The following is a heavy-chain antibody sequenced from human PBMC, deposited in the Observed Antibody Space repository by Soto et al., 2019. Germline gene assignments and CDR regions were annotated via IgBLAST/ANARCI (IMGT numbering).Heavy chain of an antibody. CDR3: ARDLGWGQGWAHFDY. V-gene: IGHV4-59*01. CDR2: IYYSGST. CDR1: GGSISSYY. J-gene: IGHJ4*02. D-gene: IGHD3-10*01. Sequence: SETLSLTCTVSGGSISSYYWSWIRQPPGKGLEWIGYIYYSGSTNYNPSLKSRVTISVDTSKNQFSLKLSSVTAADTAVYYCARDLGWGQGWAHFDYWGQGTLVTV.